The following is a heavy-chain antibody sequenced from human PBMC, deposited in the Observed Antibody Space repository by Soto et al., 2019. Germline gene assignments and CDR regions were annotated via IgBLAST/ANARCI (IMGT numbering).Heavy chain of an antibody. CDR3: AKAEGSSGWFNAEYFQH. V-gene: IGHV3-30*18. Sequence: PGGSLRLSCAASGFTFSSYGMHRVRQAPGKGLEWVAVISYDGSNKYYADSVKGRFTISRDNSKNTLYLQMNSLRAEDTAVYYCAKAEGSSGWFNAEYFQHWGQGTLVTVSS. CDR2: ISYDGSNK. J-gene: IGHJ1*01. CDR1: GFTFSSYG. D-gene: IGHD6-19*01.